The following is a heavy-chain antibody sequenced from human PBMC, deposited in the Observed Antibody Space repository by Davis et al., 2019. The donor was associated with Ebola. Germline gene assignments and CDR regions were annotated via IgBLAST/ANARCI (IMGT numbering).Heavy chain of an antibody. CDR2: ISVDGTKN. CDR1: GFTFNHYN. J-gene: IGHJ4*02. V-gene: IGHV3-30*03. CDR3: GRGGGNKGVDY. D-gene: IGHD2/OR15-2a*01. Sequence: GESLKISCAASGFTFNHYNRYWVRQAPGKGPEWVAYISVDGTKNHYADPIKGRFTISRDNSKNMVYLQMNSLRPEDKAVYHCGRGGGNKGVDYWGPGTLVTVSS.